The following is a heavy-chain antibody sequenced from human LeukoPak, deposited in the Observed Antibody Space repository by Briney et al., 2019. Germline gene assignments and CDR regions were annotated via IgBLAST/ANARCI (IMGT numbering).Heavy chain of an antibody. Sequence: GGSLRLSCAASGFTFSSYAMSWVRQAPGKGLEWVSAISGSGGSTYYADSVKGRFTISRDNSKNALYLQMNSLRAEDTAVYYCAKITMIVVVTTGHGDYWGQGTLVTVSS. V-gene: IGHV3-23*01. J-gene: IGHJ4*02. CDR1: GFTFSSYA. CDR3: AKITMIVVVTTGHGDY. CDR2: ISGSGGST. D-gene: IGHD3-22*01.